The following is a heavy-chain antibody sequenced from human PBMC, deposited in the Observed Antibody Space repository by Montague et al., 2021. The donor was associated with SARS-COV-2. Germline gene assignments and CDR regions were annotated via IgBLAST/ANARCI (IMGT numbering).Heavy chain of an antibody. V-gene: IGHV4-39*01. Sequence: SETLSLTCTVSGGSISSSSYYWGWIRQPPGKGLEWIGSIYYSGSTYYNPSLKSRATISVDTSKNQFSLKLSSVTAADTAVYYCFRYSSSSRWFVPWGQGTLVTVSS. CDR3: FRYSSSSRWFVP. J-gene: IGHJ5*02. CDR1: GGSISSSSYY. CDR2: IYYSGST. D-gene: IGHD6-13*01.